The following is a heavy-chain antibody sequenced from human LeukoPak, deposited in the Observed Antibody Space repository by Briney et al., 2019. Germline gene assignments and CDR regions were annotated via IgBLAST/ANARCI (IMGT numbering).Heavy chain of an antibody. V-gene: IGHV4-39*01. D-gene: IGHD2-15*01. CDR3: ETNYCSGGSCYSEGAFDI. Sequence: SETLSLTCTVSGGSISSSSYYWGWIRQPPGKGLEWIGSIYYSGSTYYNPSLKSRVTISVDTSKNQFSLKLSSVTAADTAVYYCETNYCSGGSCYSEGAFDIWGQGTMATVSS. J-gene: IGHJ3*02. CDR2: IYYSGST. CDR1: GGSISSSSYY.